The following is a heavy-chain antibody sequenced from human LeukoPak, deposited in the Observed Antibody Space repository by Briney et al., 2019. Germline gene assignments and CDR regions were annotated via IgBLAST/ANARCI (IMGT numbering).Heavy chain of an antibody. J-gene: IGHJ4*02. CDR1: GGSFSGYY. CDR2: INHSGST. Sequence: SETLSLTCAVYGGSFSGYYWSWIRQPPGKGLEWIGEINHSGSTNYNPSLKSRVTISVDTSKNQFSLKLSSVTAADTAVYYCARGWVTRGRYDFWSGYPHYFDYWGQGTLVTVSS. CDR3: ARGWVTRGRYDFWSGYPHYFDY. D-gene: IGHD3-3*01. V-gene: IGHV4-34*01.